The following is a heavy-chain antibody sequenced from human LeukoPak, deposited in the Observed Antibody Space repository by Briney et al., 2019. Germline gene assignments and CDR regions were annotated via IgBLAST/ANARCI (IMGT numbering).Heavy chain of an antibody. CDR3: ARVIVVVAAIWFDP. D-gene: IGHD2-15*01. Sequence: GGSLRLSCAASGFIFSSYGMHWVRQAPGKGLEWVAVIWYDGSNKFYADTVKGRFIISRDNSKNTLYLQMNSLRAEDTAVYYCARVIVVVAAIWFDPWGQGTLVTVSS. CDR1: GFIFSSYG. J-gene: IGHJ5*02. V-gene: IGHV3-33*01. CDR2: IWYDGSNK.